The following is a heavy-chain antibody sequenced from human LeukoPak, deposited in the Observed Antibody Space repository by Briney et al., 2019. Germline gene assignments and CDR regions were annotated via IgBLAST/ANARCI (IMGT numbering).Heavy chain of an antibody. CDR3: ARYSSTWPYWYFDL. D-gene: IGHD6-13*01. V-gene: IGHV4-30-2*01. CDR1: GASISSGSYS. Sequence: PSETLSLTCAVSGASISSGSYSWSWVRQPPGKGLEWMGYISHSGNAYYNPSLKSRVTISVDKSKNQFSLKLTSVTAAATAVYYCARYSSTWPYWYFDLWGRGTLVTVSS. J-gene: IGHJ2*01. CDR2: ISHSGNA.